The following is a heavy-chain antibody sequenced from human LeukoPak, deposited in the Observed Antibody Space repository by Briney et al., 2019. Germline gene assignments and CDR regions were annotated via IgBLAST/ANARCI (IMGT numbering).Heavy chain of an antibody. Sequence: GESLRLSCAASGFTFSSYGMHWVRQAPGKGLEWVAFIRYDGSNKYYADSVKGRFTISRDNSKNTLYLQMNSLRAEDTAVYYCAKDSKDIVVVPAAIYYYYYYMDVWGKGTTVTVSS. CDR2: IRYDGSNK. D-gene: IGHD2-2*01. CDR3: AKDSKDIVVVPAAIYYYYYYMDV. V-gene: IGHV3-30*02. CDR1: GFTFSSYG. J-gene: IGHJ6*03.